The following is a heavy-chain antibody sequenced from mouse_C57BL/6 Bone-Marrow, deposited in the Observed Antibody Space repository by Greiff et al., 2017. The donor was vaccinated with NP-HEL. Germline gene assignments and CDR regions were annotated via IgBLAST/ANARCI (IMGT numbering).Heavy chain of an antibody. V-gene: IGHV5-17*01. Sequence: VQLKESGGGLVKPGGSLKLSCAASGFTFSDYGMPWVRQAPEKGLEWVAYISSGSSTIYSADTVKGRFTISRYNTKNTLLLQMTSLRSDDAALYYCARDYSNEEGFADWGQGTLVTVSA. CDR1: GFTFSDYG. D-gene: IGHD2-5*01. J-gene: IGHJ3*01. CDR2: ISSGSSTI. CDR3: ARDYSNEEGFAD.